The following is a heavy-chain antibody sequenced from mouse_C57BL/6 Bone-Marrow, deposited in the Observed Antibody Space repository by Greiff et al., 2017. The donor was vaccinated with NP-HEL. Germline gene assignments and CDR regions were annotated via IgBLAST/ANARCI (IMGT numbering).Heavy chain of an antibody. Sequence: EVQLVESGGGLVQPKGSLKLSCAASGFSFNTYAMNWVRQAPGKGLEWVARIRSKSNNYATYYADSVKDRFTISRDDSESMLYLQMNNLKTEDTAMYYCVRQDGSSHWYFDVWGTGTTVTVSS. J-gene: IGHJ1*03. CDR2: IRSKSNNYAT. V-gene: IGHV10-1*01. D-gene: IGHD1-1*01. CDR3: VRQDGSSHWYFDV. CDR1: GFSFNTYA.